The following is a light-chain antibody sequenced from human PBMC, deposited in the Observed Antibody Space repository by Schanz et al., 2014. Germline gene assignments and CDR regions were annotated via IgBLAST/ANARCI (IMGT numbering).Light chain of an antibody. CDR1: SSNIGNNS. CDR2: GSN. V-gene: IGLV1-44*01. J-gene: IGLJ1*01. Sequence: QSVLTQPPSASGTPGQRVTISCSGSSSNIGNNSVHWYQHLPGTAPKLLIYGSNERPSGVPDRFSGSRSGTSASLAISGLQSEDEADYYCAAWDDSLNGYVFGTGTKLTVL. CDR3: AAWDDSLNGYV.